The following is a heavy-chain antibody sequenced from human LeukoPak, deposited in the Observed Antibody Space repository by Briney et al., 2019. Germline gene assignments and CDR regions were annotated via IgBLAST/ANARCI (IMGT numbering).Heavy chain of an antibody. Sequence: GGSLRLSCAASGFTFRTYGMHWVRQAPGKGLEWVAFIRDDGSEKYYADSVKGRFTISRDNAKNSLYLQMNSLRAEDTAVYNFARDPGEMSGYYGSGSYPDYFDYWGQGTLVTVSS. CDR2: IRDDGSEK. V-gene: IGHV3-30*02. CDR3: ARDPGEMSGYYGSGSYPDYFDY. J-gene: IGHJ4*02. D-gene: IGHD3-10*01. CDR1: GFTFRTYG.